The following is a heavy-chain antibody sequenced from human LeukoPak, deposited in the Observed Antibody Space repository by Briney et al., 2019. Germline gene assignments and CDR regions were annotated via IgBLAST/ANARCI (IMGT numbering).Heavy chain of an antibody. Sequence: SETLSLTCAVYGGSFSGYYWSWIRQPPGKGLEWIGEINHSGSTNYNPSLKSRVTISVDTSKNQFSLKLSSVTAADTAVYYCARLRYYYGSGSPRAFDIWGQGTMVTVSS. D-gene: IGHD3-10*01. CDR2: INHSGST. CDR1: GGSFSGYY. V-gene: IGHV4-34*01. CDR3: ARLRYYYGSGSPRAFDI. J-gene: IGHJ3*02.